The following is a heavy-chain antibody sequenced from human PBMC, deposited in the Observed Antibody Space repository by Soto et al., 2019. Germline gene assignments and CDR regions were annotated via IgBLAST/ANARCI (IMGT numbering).Heavy chain of an antibody. CDR1: GYTFTGYY. Sequence: QVQLVQSGAEVKKPGASVKVSCKASGYTFTGYYMHWVRQAPGQGLEWIGWINPNSGGTNYAQKCQGRVTMTRDTSISPAYMELSRLRSDDTAVYYCARESSGSPDAFDICGQGTMVTVSS. CDR2: INPNSGGT. CDR3: ARESSGSPDAFDI. V-gene: IGHV1-2*02. D-gene: IGHD1-26*01. J-gene: IGHJ3*02.